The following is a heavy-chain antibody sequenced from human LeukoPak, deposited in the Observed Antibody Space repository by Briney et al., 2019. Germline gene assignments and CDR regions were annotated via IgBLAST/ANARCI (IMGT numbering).Heavy chain of an antibody. Sequence: GASVKVSCKASGYTFTNYYMHWVRQAPGQGLEWMGIINPSGGGTSYAQKFQGRVTMTRDMSTSTVYMELSSLRSEDTAVYYCARDGRDGSGSYFRSDWFDPWGQGTLVTVSS. V-gene: IGHV1-46*01. CDR3: ARDGRDGSGSYFRSDWFDP. CDR1: GYTFTNYY. CDR2: INPSGGGT. D-gene: IGHD3-10*01. J-gene: IGHJ5*02.